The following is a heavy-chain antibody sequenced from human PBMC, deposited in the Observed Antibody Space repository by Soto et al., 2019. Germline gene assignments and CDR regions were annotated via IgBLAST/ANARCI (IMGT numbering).Heavy chain of an antibody. CDR1: GFTFSSYA. D-gene: IGHD3-22*01. V-gene: IGHV3-30-3*01. CDR3: ARPYYYDSSGPAAPFDD. Sequence: TGGSLRLSCASSGFTFSSYAMHWVRQAPGKGLEWVAVISYDGSNKYYADSVKGRFTISRDNSKNTLYLHMNSLRAEDTAVYYCARPYYYDSSGPAAPFDDWGQGTLVTVSS. CDR2: ISYDGSNK. J-gene: IGHJ4*02.